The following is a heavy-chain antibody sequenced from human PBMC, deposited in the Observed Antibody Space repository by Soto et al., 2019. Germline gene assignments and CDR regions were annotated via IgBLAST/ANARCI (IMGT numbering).Heavy chain of an antibody. CDR2: ISPSGGDI. D-gene: IGHD4-17*01. V-gene: IGHV3-21*05. CDR1: GFKFRSYN. Sequence: GGSLRLSCAASGFKFRSYNMNWVRQAPGKGLEWLSYISPSGGDIYSADSVKGRFTISRDNAKNLLYLEMNRLRDEDTAMYYCAKGATAVKTVGDYWGQGTLVTVSS. J-gene: IGHJ4*02. CDR3: AKGATAVKTVGDY.